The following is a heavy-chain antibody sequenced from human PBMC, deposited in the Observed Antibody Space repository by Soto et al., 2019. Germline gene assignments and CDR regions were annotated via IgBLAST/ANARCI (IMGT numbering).Heavy chain of an antibody. Sequence: GPLILSCAASGCTLSDYTMNWIRQAPGKGLEWVASISSSSGYISYADSSRGRCTIFRDNVKNLLNLRMNSLRAEDTAMYYCARDKGALIEGRGDWFGIWGQGIQVTVSS. CDR3: ARDKGALIEGRGDWFGI. CDR2: ISSSSGYI. J-gene: IGHJ5*02. V-gene: IGHV3-21*04. CDR1: GCTLSDYT. D-gene: IGHD3-10*01.